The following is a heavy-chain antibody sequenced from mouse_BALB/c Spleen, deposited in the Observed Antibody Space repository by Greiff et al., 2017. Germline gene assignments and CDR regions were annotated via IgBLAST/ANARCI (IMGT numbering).Heavy chain of an antibody. V-gene: IGHV1-7*01. D-gene: IGHD4-1*01. J-gene: IGHJ1*01. CDR2: INPSTGYT. Sequence: VKLMESGAELAKPGASVKMSCKASGYTFTSYWMHWVKQRPGQGLEWIGYINPSTGYTEYNQKFKDKATLTADKSSSTAYMQLSSLTSEDSAVYYCAREDWDRYFDVWGAGTTVTVSS. CDR3: AREDWDRYFDV. CDR1: GYTFTSYW.